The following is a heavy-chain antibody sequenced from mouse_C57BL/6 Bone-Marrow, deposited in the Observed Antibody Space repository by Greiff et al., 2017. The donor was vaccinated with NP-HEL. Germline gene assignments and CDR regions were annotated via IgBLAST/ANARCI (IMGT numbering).Heavy chain of an antibody. Sequence: QVQLQQSGAELVRPGASVTLSCKASGYTFTDYEMHWVKQTPVHGLEWIGAIDPETGGTAYNQKFKGKAILTADKSSSTAYMELRSLTSEDSAVYYCTRERYGTIDYWGQGTTLTVSS. J-gene: IGHJ2*01. V-gene: IGHV1-15*01. D-gene: IGHD2-10*02. CDR3: TRERYGTIDY. CDR2: IDPETGGT. CDR1: GYTFTDYE.